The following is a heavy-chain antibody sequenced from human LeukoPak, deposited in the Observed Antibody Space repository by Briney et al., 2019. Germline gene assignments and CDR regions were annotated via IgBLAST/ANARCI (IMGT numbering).Heavy chain of an antibody. CDR3: AHRKNYYDSSVFDN. CDR1: GFSLNTRGVG. Sequence: SAPTLVHPTQTLTLTCTFSGFSLNTRGVGVGWIRQPPGRALEWLALIYWDDDRRYSPSLKSRLTITKDTSKNQVVLTMTNMDPVDTATYFCAHRKNYYDSSVFDNWGQGTLVTVSS. J-gene: IGHJ4*02. V-gene: IGHV2-5*02. D-gene: IGHD3-22*01. CDR2: IYWDDDR.